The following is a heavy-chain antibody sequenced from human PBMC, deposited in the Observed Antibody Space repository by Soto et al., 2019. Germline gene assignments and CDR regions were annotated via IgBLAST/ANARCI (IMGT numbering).Heavy chain of an antibody. Sequence: QVQLVQSGAEVKKPGSSVKVSCKASGGTFSSYAISWVRQAPGQGLEWMGGIIPIFGTANYAQKFQGRVKITADDSASTAYMEVSSLSYEDTAVYYCARVQLRFLEWLEFDYWGQGTLVTVSS. V-gene: IGHV1-69*01. CDR3: ARVQLRFLEWLEFDY. CDR1: GGTFSSYA. J-gene: IGHJ4*02. D-gene: IGHD3-3*01. CDR2: IIPIFGTA.